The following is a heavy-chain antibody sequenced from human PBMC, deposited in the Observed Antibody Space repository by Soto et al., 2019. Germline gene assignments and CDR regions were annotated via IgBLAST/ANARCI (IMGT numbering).Heavy chain of an antibody. V-gene: IGHV3-48*01. J-gene: IGHJ4*02. Sequence: EVQLVESGGGLVQPGGSLRLSCAASGFTFSSYSMNWVRQAPGKGLEWVSYISSSSSTIYYADSVKGRFTISRDNAKNSLYLQMNSLRAENMAVYDCEIGRYIVVVVAAAEFDYWGQGTLVTVFS. CDR2: ISSSSSTI. CDR3: EIGRYIVVVVAAAEFDY. D-gene: IGHD2-15*01. CDR1: GFTFSSYS.